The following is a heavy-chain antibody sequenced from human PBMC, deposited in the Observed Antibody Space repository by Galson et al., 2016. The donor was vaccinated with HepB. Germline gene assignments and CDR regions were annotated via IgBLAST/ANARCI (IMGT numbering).Heavy chain of an antibody. CDR3: ARGAEGGWFDP. V-gene: IGHV1-46*01. Sequence: SVKVSCKASGYTFTNYMLCVRQAPGQGREWMGMIILSDGSTSYAQKLQGRVTITRDTSTSNAYKELSSMISEDTAVFYCARGAEGGWFDPWGQGTLVTVSS. CDR1: GYTFTNY. D-gene: IGHD3-16*01. J-gene: IGHJ5*02. CDR2: IILSDGST.